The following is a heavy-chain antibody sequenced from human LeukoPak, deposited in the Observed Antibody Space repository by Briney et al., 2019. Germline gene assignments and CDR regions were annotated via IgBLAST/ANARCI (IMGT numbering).Heavy chain of an antibody. V-gene: IGHV4-59*08. J-gene: IGHJ6*02. CDR1: GGSISSYY. CDR2: IYYSGST. CDR3: ARLAPGPLTYYYDSSGYSYGMDV. Sequence: PSETLSLTCTVSGGSISSYYWSWIRQPPGKGLEWIGYIYYSGSTNYNPSLKSRVTISVDTSKNQFSLKLSSVTAADTAVYYCARLAPGPLTYYYDSSGYSYGMDVWGQGTTVTVSS. D-gene: IGHD3-22*01.